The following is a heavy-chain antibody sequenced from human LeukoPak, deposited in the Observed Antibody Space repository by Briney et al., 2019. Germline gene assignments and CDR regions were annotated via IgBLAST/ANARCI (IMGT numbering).Heavy chain of an antibody. Sequence: SQTLSLTCTVSGGSISSGGYYWSWIRQPPGKGLEWIGYIYHSGSTYYNPSLKSRVTISVDRSKNQFSLKLSSVTAADTAVYYCASTIVVVPAALRVGISVFDYWGQGTLVTVSS. CDR2: IYHSGST. CDR3: ASTIVVVPAALRVGISVFDY. V-gene: IGHV4-30-2*01. J-gene: IGHJ4*02. D-gene: IGHD2-2*01. CDR1: GGSISSGGYY.